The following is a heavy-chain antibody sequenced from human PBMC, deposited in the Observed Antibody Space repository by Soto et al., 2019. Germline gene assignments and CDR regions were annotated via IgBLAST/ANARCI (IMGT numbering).Heavy chain of an antibody. Sequence: GESLKISCAASGFTFSSYAMSWVRQAPGKGLEWVSAISGSGGSTYYADSVKGRFTISRDNSKNTLYLQMNSLRAEDTAVYYCAINHGSTSSWGQGTLVTVSS. CDR2: ISGSGGST. CDR3: AINHGSTSS. CDR1: GFTFSSYA. D-gene: IGHD2-2*01. V-gene: IGHV3-23*01. J-gene: IGHJ5*02.